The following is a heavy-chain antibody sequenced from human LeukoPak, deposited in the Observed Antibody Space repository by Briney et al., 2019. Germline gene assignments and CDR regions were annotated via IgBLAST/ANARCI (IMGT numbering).Heavy chain of an antibody. CDR3: ARDRRRGYCSSTSCLDAFDI. CDR1: GYTFTSYG. V-gene: IGHV1-18*01. CDR2: ISAYNGNT. Sequence: GASVKVSCKASGYTFTSYGISWVRQAPGQGLEWIGWISAYNGNTNYAQKLQGRVTMTTDTSTSTAYMELSSLRSEDTAVYYCARDRRRGYCSSTSCLDAFDIWGQGTMVTVSS. J-gene: IGHJ3*02. D-gene: IGHD2-2*01.